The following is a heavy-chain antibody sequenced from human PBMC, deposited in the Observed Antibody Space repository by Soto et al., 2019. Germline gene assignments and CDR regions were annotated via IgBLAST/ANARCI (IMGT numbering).Heavy chain of an antibody. CDR3: AKAVACNYYYYYGMDV. V-gene: IGHV3-33*06. Sequence: QVQLVESGGGVVQPGRSLRLSCAASGFTFSSYGMHWVRQAPGKGLEWVAVIWYDGSNKYYADSVKGRFTISRDNSKNTLYLKMNSLRAEDTAVYYFAKAVACNYYYYYGMDVWGQGTTVTVSS. D-gene: IGHD6-19*01. CDR1: GFTFSSYG. CDR2: IWYDGSNK. J-gene: IGHJ6*02.